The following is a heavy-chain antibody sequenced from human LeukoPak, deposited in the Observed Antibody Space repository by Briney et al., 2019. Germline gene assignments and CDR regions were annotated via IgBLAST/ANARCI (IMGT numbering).Heavy chain of an antibody. Sequence: GGSLRLSCAASGFTFPSYTMNWVRQAPGKGLEWVSSISGSSGSIYYADSMKGRFTISRDNAKHSLYLQMSSLRAEDTAVYYCARDKYGDYSFDYWGQGTLVTVSS. J-gene: IGHJ4*02. CDR3: ARDKYGDYSFDY. D-gene: IGHD4-11*01. V-gene: IGHV3-21*01. CDR2: ISGSSGSI. CDR1: GFTFPSYT.